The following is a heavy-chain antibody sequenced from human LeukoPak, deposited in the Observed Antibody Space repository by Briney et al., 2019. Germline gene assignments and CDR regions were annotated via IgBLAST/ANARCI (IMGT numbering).Heavy chain of an antibody. V-gene: IGHV3-30*18. J-gene: IGHJ4*02. CDR3: ANGGYYYVDY. CDR2: ISYDGSNK. CDR1: GFTFRNYG. D-gene: IGHD5-12*01. Sequence: RSGGSLRLSCAASGFTFRNYGMHWVRQAPGKGLEWVAVISYDGSNKYYADSVKGRFTISRDNSKNTLYLQMNSLTTEDTAVYYCANGGYYYVDYWGQGTLVTVSS.